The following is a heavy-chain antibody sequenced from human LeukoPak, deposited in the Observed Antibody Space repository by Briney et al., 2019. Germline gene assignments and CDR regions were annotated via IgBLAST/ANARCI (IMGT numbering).Heavy chain of an antibody. CDR2: ISGSGGST. V-gene: IGHV3-23*01. CDR3: AKPGSGWRANWFDP. Sequence: PGGPLRLSCAASGFTFSSYAMSWVRQAPGKGLEWVSAISGSGGSTYYADSVKGRFTISRDNSKNTLYLQMNSLRAEDTAIYYCAKPGSGWRANWFDPWGQGTLVTVSS. J-gene: IGHJ5*02. CDR1: GFTFSSYA. D-gene: IGHD6-19*01.